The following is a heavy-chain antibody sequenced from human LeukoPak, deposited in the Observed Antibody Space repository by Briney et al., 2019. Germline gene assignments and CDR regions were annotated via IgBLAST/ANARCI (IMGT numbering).Heavy chain of an antibody. CDR3: VRGATAVTRHLDY. D-gene: IGHD4-23*01. CDR1: GFTFSTYW. V-gene: IGHV3-21*01. J-gene: IGHJ4*02. Sequence: GGSLRLSCEASGFTFSTYWMNWVRQAPGKGLEWVSSISSSSSYIYYADSVKGRFTISRDNAKNSLYLQMNSLRPEDTAVYYCVRGATAVTRHLDYWGQGTLVTVSS. CDR2: ISSSSSYI.